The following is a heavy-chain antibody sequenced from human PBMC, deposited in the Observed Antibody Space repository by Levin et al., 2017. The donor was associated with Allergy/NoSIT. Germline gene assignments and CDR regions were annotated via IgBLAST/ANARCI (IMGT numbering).Heavy chain of an antibody. CDR2: ISYDGSNK. D-gene: IGHD6-19*01. J-gene: IGHJ4*02. CDR1: GFTFSSYG. V-gene: IGHV3-30*18. CDR3: AKDIAVAGTDDY. Sequence: GESLKISCAASGFTFSSYGMHWVRQAPGKGLEWVAVISYDGSNKYYADSVKGRFTISRDNSKNTLYLQMNSLRAEDTAVYYCAKDIAVAGTDDYWGQGTLVTVSS.